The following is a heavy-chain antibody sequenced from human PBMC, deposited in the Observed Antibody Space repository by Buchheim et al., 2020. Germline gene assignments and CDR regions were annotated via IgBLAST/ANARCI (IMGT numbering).Heavy chain of an antibody. CDR2: IYDSDTT. V-gene: IGHV4-30-4*01. CDR3: ALRTGSTGSAFDV. Sequence: QVQLQESGPGLVKPSQTLSLTCSVSGASVSSSRYYWRWIRQSPGKGLEWIAYIYDSDTTPYNPSLRSRLAMSLDTSKTHFSLHLNSLTAADTAVYFCALRTGSTGSAFDVWGRGT. J-gene: IGHJ3*01. D-gene: IGHD1-7*01. CDR1: GASVSSSRYY.